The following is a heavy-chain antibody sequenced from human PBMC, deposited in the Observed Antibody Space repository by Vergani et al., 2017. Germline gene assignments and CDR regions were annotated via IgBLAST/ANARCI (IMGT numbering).Heavy chain of an antibody. V-gene: IGHV3-30*04. CDR2: ISYDGSNK. CDR1: GFTFSGSA. CDR3: ARDSSSSFIGPYFVY. D-gene: IGHD6-6*01. Sequence: VQLVESGGGLVKPGGSLKLSCAASGFTFSGSAMHWVRQASGKGLEWVAVISYDGSNKYYADSVKGRFTISRDNSKNTLYLQMNSLRAEDTAVYYCARDSSSSFIGPYFVYWGQGTLVTVSS. J-gene: IGHJ4*02.